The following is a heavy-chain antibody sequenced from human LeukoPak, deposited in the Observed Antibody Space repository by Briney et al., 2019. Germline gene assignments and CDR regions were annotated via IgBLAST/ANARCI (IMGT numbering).Heavy chain of an antibody. CDR1: GITFHDYA. CDR2: ISWNSFNI. J-gene: IGHJ4*02. Sequence: TGGSLRLSCAASGITFHDYAIHWVRHAPGKGLEWVSGISWNSFNIGYADSVKGRFTISRDNAKNFLYLQMNSLRPEDTAFYYCVKDIGGAVAGTFDYWGQGTLVTVSS. D-gene: IGHD6-19*01. CDR3: VKDIGGAVAGTFDY. V-gene: IGHV3-9*01.